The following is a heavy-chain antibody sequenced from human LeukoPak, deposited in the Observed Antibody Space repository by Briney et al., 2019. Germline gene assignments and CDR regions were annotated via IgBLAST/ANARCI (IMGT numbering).Heavy chain of an antibody. CDR3: ARTRGVDTRWFDP. V-gene: IGHV4-34*01. D-gene: IGHD5-18*01. CDR1: GGSFSGYY. CDR2: IHYSGTT. Sequence: SETLSLTCAVYGGSFSGYYWGWIRQPPGKGLEWIGYIHYSGTTYYNPSLKSRVTISLDTSKNQFSLKLSSVTAADTAVYYCARTRGVDTRWFDPWGQGTLVTVSS. J-gene: IGHJ5*02.